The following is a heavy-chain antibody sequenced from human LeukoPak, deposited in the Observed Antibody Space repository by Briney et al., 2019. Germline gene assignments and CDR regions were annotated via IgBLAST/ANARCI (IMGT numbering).Heavy chain of an antibody. Sequence: SVEVSCMGSGGTFSSYAIIWVRQTPGQGIEWMGGIIPIFGTANYAQKFQGRVTITADKSTSTAYMELSSLRSEDTAVYNCARCGWLHTETDYWGQGTLVTVSS. D-gene: IGHD5-24*01. CDR2: IIPIFGTA. CDR1: GGTFSSYA. V-gene: IGHV1-69*06. CDR3: ARCGWLHTETDY. J-gene: IGHJ4*02.